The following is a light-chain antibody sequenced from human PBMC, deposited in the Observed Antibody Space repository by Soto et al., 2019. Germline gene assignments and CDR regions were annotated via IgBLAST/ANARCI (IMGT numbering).Light chain of an antibody. V-gene: IGKV1-33*01. CDR1: HDIINY. CDR2: DAF. CDR3: QQYDNLPVT. J-gene: IGKJ4*01. Sequence: DIQMTQSPSSLSASVGDRVTITCQASHDIINYLNWFHQKPGEAPKLLIFDAFKLETGVPSRFIGSGSGTDFTLTISSLQPEDIATYYCQQYDNLPVTFGGGTKVEIK.